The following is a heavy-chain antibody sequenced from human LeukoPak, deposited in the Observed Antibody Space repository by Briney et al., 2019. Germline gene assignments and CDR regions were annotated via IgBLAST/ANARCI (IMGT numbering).Heavy chain of an antibody. D-gene: IGHD3-22*01. J-gene: IGHJ4*02. CDR2: ISGSGGST. CDR1: GFAFSSYA. V-gene: IGHV3-23*01. CDR3: AKDAQLVMPYYYSSGYYVDY. Sequence: PGGSRRLSCAVSGFAFSSYAMSWVGQAPGKGLEGVSAISGSGGSTYYADSVKGRFTISRDNSKNTLYLQMNSLRAEDTAVYYCAKDAQLVMPYYYSSGYYVDYWGQGTMVTVSS.